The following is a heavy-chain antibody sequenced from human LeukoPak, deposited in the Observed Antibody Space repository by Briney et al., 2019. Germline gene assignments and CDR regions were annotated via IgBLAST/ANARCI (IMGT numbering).Heavy chain of an antibody. V-gene: IGHV1-69*05. CDR3: ARVSNYYDSSDYIGDAFDI. J-gene: IGHJ3*02. CDR2: IIPIFGTA. Sequence: SVKVSCKASGGTFSSYAISWVRQAPGQGLEWMGRIIPIFGTANYAQKFQGRVTITTDESSSTAYMELSSLRSEDTAVYYCARVSNYYDSSDYIGDAFDIWGQGTMVTVSS. CDR1: GGTFSSYA. D-gene: IGHD3-22*01.